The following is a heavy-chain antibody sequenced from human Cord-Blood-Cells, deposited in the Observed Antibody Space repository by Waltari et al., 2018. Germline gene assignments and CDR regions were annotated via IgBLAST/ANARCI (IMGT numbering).Heavy chain of an antibody. Sequence: QVQLQESGPGLVKPSETLSLTCTVSGGSISSYYWSWIRPPPGKGLGWIGYIYYSGSTNYNPSLKSRVTISVDTSKNQFSLKLSSMTAADTAVYYCARARYCSGGSCYNWFDPWGQGTLVTVSS. V-gene: IGHV4-59*01. D-gene: IGHD2-15*01. CDR2: IYYSGST. J-gene: IGHJ5*02. CDR1: GGSISSYY. CDR3: ARARYCSGGSCYNWFDP.